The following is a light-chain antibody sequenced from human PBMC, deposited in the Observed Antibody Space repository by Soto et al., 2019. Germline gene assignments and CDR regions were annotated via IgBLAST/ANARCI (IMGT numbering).Light chain of an antibody. CDR1: NIGSKS. V-gene: IGLV3-21*02. CDR2: DDD. J-gene: IGLJ2*01. Sequence: SYELTQPPSVSAAPGQTARITCGGNNIGSKSVHWSQQKPGQAPVLVVYDDDDRPSGIPARFSGSNSGNTAALTISRVEVGDEADYYCQVWDSSSDHAVFGGGTKLTVL. CDR3: QVWDSSSDHAV.